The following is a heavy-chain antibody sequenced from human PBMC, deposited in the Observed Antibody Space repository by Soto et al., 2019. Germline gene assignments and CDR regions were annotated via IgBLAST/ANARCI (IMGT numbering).Heavy chain of an antibody. V-gene: IGHV1-69*01. J-gene: IGHJ6*02. CDR2: IIPIFGTA. CDR1: GGTFSSYA. CDR3: AGVAVVDYYASSGYYYYYGMDV. Sequence: QVQLVQSGAEVKKPGSSVKVSCKASGGTFSSYAISWVRQAPGQGLEWMGGIIPIFGTANYAQKFQGRVTITADESTSTAYMELSSLRSEDTAVYYCAGVAVVDYYASSGYYYYYGMDVWGQGTTVTVSS. D-gene: IGHD3-22*01.